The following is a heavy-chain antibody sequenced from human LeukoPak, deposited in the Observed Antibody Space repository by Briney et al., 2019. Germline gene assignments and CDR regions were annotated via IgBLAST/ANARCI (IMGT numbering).Heavy chain of an antibody. V-gene: IGHV3-23*01. D-gene: IGHD3-16*01. CDR2: LRGNGDA. CDR1: GFTFSSYA. CDR3: AKASWVSTADAVL. J-gene: IGHJ4*02. Sequence: GGSLTLSCVASGFTFSSYARSWVRETPARGLEWVSSLRGNGDAFYADSVKGRFTLSRDESRNTVYLQLNKLRVEDTAIYYCAKASWVSTADAVLWGQGTVVTVSS.